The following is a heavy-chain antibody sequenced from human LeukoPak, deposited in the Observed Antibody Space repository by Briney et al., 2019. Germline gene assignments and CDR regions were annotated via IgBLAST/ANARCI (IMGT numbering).Heavy chain of an antibody. CDR3: ARDYYDSSGRLDY. Sequence: SVKVSCKASGYTFTNYGITWVRQAPGHGLEGLGGVSAHNVNTTYALTFQGRVTMTTDASTSTAYMELSSLRSDDTAVYFCARDYYDSSGRLDYWGQGTLVIVSS. CDR2: VSAHNVNT. J-gene: IGHJ4*02. D-gene: IGHD3-22*01. V-gene: IGHV1-18*01. CDR1: GYTFTNYG.